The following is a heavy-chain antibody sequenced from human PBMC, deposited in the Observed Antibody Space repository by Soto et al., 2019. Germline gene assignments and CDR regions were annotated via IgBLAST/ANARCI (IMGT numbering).Heavy chain of an antibody. CDR1: GGSISSSHY. Sequence: QLQLQESGPGLVKSSETLSLTCTVSGGSISSSHYWGWIRQPPGKGLEWLGSVFYSGSPYYSPSFNSRITISVDTSKNQFSLRVRSVTATDTAVYFCARHYNTGAFFDYWGQGNLVTVSS. D-gene: IGHD1-20*01. CDR3: ARHYNTGAFFDY. J-gene: IGHJ4*02. V-gene: IGHV4-39*01. CDR2: VFYSGSP.